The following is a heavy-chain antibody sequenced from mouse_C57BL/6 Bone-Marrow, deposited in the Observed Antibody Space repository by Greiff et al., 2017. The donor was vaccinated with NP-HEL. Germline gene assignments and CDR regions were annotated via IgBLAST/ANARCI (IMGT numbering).Heavy chain of an antibody. CDR3: VRHGGIYDGSLDY. D-gene: IGHD2-3*01. CDR1: GFSFNTYA. CDR2: IRSKSNNYAT. J-gene: IGHJ2*01. Sequence: DVQLVESGGGLVQPKGSLKLSCAASGFSFNTYAMNWVRQAPGKGLEWVARIRSKSNNYATYYADSVKDRFTISRDDSESMLYLQMNNLKTEDTAMYYCVRHGGIYDGSLDYWGQGTTLTVSS. V-gene: IGHV10-1*01.